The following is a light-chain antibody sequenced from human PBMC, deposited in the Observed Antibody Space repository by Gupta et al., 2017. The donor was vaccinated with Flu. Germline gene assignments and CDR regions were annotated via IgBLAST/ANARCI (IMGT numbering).Light chain of an antibody. CDR1: SGHSSYT. Sequence: SGHSSYTIAWHQQQPEKGPRYLMKLNSDGSHTKGDGIPDRFSGSSSGAERYLTISSLQSEDEADYYCQTWGTGDWVFGGGTKLTVL. J-gene: IGLJ3*02. CDR2: LNSDGSH. V-gene: IGLV4-69*01. CDR3: QTWGTGDWV.